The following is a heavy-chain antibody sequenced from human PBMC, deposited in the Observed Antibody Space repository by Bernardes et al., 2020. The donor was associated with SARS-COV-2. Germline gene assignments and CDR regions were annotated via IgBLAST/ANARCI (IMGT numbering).Heavy chain of an antibody. CDR1: GFTFSSYA. D-gene: IGHD3-3*01. CDR2: ISGSGGST. Sequence: GSLRLSCAASGFTFSSYAMSWVRQAPGKGLEWVSAISGSGGSTYYADSVKGRFTISRDNSKNTLYLQMNSLRAEDTAVYYCAKPGDDFWSGYQNFDYWGQGTLVTVSS. CDR3: AKPGDDFWSGYQNFDY. J-gene: IGHJ4*02. V-gene: IGHV3-23*01.